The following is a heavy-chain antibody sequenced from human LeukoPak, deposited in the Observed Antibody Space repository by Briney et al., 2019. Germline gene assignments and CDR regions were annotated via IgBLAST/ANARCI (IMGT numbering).Heavy chain of an antibody. V-gene: IGHV3-23*01. D-gene: IGHD6-19*01. CDR2: ISGSGLTT. J-gene: IGHJ5*02. CDR1: GFSFSSYA. Sequence: GGSLRLSCAASGFSFSSYAMSWVRQAPGKGLEWVSTISGSGLTTYFADSVEGRFTFSRDNSKNTLFLEMNSLRAEDTAVYYCAKGLSGWSPFDPWGQGTLVTVSS. CDR3: AKGLSGWSPFDP.